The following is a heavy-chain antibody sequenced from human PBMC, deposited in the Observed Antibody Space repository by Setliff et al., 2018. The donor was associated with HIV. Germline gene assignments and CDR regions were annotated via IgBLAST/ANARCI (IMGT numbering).Heavy chain of an antibody. J-gene: IGHJ3*02. Sequence: GESLRLSCAASRFTFSYYNMYWLRQAPGEGLEWVSSISGNSDHIYYADSVKGRFTISRDNAKNSLYLQMNSLRAEDTALYYCARGYSTNWLAAFDIWGQGTMVTVS. D-gene: IGHD6-13*01. V-gene: IGHV3-21*01. CDR2: ISGNSDHI. CDR1: RFTFSYYN. CDR3: ARGYSTNWLAAFDI.